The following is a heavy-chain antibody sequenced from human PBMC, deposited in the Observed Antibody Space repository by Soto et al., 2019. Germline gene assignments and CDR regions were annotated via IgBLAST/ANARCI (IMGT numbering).Heavy chain of an antibody. D-gene: IGHD2-8*02. CDR2: ISSRSSGI. Sequence: VQLVESGGGLAQPGGSLRLSCGGSGFNFSGYAMNWVRQAPGKGLEWVSYISSRSSGIHYADSVKGRFTISRDNGKRSLNLKMNSLRDDDKGIYYCARGVLDYWGQGAVVTVSS. V-gene: IGHV3-48*02. J-gene: IGHJ4*02. CDR1: GFNFSGYA. CDR3: ARGVLDY.